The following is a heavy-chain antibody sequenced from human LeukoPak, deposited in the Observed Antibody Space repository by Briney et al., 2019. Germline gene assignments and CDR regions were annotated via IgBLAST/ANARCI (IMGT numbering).Heavy chain of an antibody. CDR2: IKSDLDGETT. V-gene: IGHV3-15*01. J-gene: IGHJ4*02. Sequence: GGSLRLSCAASGFTFNNAWMSWVRQAPGKGLEWVGRIKSDLDGETTHYAAPVKGRFTISRDDSKNTLYLQMNSLRPEDTAVYYCARDRDAGYNSGWNPFDYWGQGMLVTVSS. D-gene: IGHD6-19*01. CDR3: ARDRDAGYNSGWNPFDY. CDR1: GFTFNNAW.